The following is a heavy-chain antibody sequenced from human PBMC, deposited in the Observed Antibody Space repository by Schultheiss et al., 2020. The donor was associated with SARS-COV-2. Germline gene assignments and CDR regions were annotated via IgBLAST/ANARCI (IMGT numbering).Heavy chain of an antibody. J-gene: IGHJ6*02. D-gene: IGHD6-19*01. CDR1: GGSISSYY. V-gene: IGHV4-59*12. CDR3: ARGREVAGNYYYYGMDV. Sequence: SQTLSLTCTVSGGSISSYYWSWIRQHPGKGLEWIGYIYYSGSTYYNPSLKSRVTISVDTSKNQFSLKLSSVTAADTAVYYCARGREVAGNYYYYGMDVWGQGTTVTVSS. CDR2: IYYSGST.